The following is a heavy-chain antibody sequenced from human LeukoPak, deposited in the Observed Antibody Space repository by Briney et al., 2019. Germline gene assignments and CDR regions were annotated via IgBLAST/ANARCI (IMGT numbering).Heavy chain of an antibody. D-gene: IGHD3-10*01. CDR1: GYSISSGYY. CDR3: ARARFGELPYNWFDP. Sequence: SETLSLTCTASGYSISSGYYWGWIRQPPGKGLEWIGSIYHSGSTYYNPSLKSRVTISVDTSKNQFSLKLSSVTAADTAVYYCARARFGELPYNWFDPWGQGTLVTVSS. J-gene: IGHJ5*02. CDR2: IYHSGST. V-gene: IGHV4-38-2*02.